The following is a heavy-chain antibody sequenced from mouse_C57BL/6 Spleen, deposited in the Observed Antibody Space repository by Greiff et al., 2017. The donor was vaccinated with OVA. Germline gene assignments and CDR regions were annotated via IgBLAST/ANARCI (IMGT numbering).Heavy chain of an antibody. CDR2: ISSGGSYT. CDR1: GFTFSSYG. CDR3: ARLENYDSNYYAMDY. J-gene: IGHJ4*01. D-gene: IGHD2-4*01. Sequence: EVHLVESGGDLVKPGGSLKLSCAASGFTFSSYGMSWVRQTPDKRLEWVATISSGGSYTYYPDSVKGRFTISRDNAKNTLYLQMSSLKSEDTAMYYCARLENYDSNYYAMDYWGQGTSVTVSS. V-gene: IGHV5-6*01.